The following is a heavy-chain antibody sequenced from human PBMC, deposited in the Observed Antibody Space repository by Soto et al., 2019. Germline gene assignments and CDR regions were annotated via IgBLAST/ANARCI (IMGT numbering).Heavy chain of an antibody. D-gene: IGHD3-10*01. V-gene: IGHV3-7*01. J-gene: IGHJ4*02. CDR3: ARSMVRGVIVPFDY. CDR2: IKQDGNEK. Sequence: PGGSLRLSCAVSGFTFSDYWMSWVRQAPGKGLEWVANIKQDGNEKYYVDSVKGRFTISRDNAKNSLYLQMNSLRAEDTAVYYCARSMVRGVIVPFDYWGQGTLVTVSS. CDR1: GFTFSDYW.